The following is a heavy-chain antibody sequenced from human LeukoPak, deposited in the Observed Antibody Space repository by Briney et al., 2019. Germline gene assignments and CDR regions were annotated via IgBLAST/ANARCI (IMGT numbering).Heavy chain of an antibody. V-gene: IGHV1-2*06. CDR3: AREKRYSYGPWYYYMDV. D-gene: IGHD5-18*01. J-gene: IGHJ6*03. Sequence: GASVKVSCKASGYTFTGYYMHWVRQAPGHGLEWMGRINPNSGGTNYAQKFQGRVTMTRDTSISTAYMELSRLRSDDTAVYYCAREKRYSYGPWYYYMDVWGKGTTVTVSS. CDR2: INPNSGGT. CDR1: GYTFTGYY.